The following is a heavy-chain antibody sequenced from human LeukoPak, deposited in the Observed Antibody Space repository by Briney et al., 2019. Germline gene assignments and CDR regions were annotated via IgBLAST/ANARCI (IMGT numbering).Heavy chain of an antibody. D-gene: IGHD4-23*01. CDR1: GGSISSYY. CDR3: ARVRGGNGDYFDY. CDR2: IYYSGST. J-gene: IGHJ4*02. Sequence: SETLSLTCTVSGGSISSYYWSWIRQPPGKGLEWIGYIYYSGSTNYNPSLKSRVTISVDTSKNQFSLKLSSVIAADTAVYYCARVRGGNGDYFDYWGQGTLVTVSS. V-gene: IGHV4-59*01.